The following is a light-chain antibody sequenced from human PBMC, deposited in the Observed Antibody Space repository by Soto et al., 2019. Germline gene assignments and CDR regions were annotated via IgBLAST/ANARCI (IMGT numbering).Light chain of an antibody. CDR2: STN. J-gene: IGLJ3*02. Sequence: QAVVTQEPSFSVSPGGTVTLTCGLSSGSVSTTYYPSWYQQTPGQAPRTLIYSTNTRSSGVPDRFSGSILGNKAALTITGAQADDEADYYCVLYMSSGISVFGGGIKLTVL. CDR3: VLYMSSGISV. CDR1: SGSVSTTYY. V-gene: IGLV8-61*01.